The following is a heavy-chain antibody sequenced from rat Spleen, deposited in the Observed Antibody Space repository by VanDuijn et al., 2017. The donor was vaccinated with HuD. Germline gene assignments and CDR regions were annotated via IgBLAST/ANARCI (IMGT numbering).Heavy chain of an antibody. Sequence: EVQLVESDGGLVQPGRSLKLSCAASGFTFSDYYMAWVRQAPTKGLEWVATISYEGSGTYYGDSVKGRFTISRDNAKSTLYLLLNSLRSEDTATYFCARPGITSYVMDTWGQGASVTVSS. CDR1: GFTFSDYY. CDR3: ARPGITSYVMDT. V-gene: IGHV5-22*01. J-gene: IGHJ4*01. CDR2: ISYEGSGT. D-gene: IGHD1-4*01.